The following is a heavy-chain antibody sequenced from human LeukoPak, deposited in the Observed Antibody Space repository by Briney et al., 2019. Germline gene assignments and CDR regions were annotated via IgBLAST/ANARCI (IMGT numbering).Heavy chain of an antibody. CDR3: ARGTIAAPGTDY. Sequence: PGGSLRLSCAASGFTFSSYEMNWVRQAPGKGLEWVSYISSSGSTIYYADSVKGRFTISRDNAKNSLYLQMSSLRAEDTAVYYCARGTIAAPGTDYWGQGTLVTVSS. D-gene: IGHD6-13*01. CDR2: ISSSGSTI. J-gene: IGHJ4*02. CDR1: GFTFSSYE. V-gene: IGHV3-48*03.